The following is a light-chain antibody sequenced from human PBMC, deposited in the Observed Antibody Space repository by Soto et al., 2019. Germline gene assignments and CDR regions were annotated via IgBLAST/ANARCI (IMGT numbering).Light chain of an antibody. CDR2: YTS. CDR1: QSVSSE. Sequence: ETVMTQPAATLSVSPRESATLYCRASQSVSSELAWYQQKPGKAPRLLIYYTSTMDTGFPARFSGGGSGTEFTLTISSLQSEDFAFYYCQQYNKWPITFGQGTRLEIK. J-gene: IGKJ5*01. CDR3: QQYNKWPIT. V-gene: IGKV3-15*01.